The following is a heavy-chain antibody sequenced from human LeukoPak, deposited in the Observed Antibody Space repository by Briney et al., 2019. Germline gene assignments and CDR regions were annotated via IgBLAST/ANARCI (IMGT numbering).Heavy chain of an antibody. CDR2: ISYDGSNK. V-gene: IGHV3-30-3*02. Sequence: QPGRSLRLSCAASGFTFSSYAMHWVRQAPGKGLEWVAVISYDGSNKYYADSVKGRFTISRDNSKNTLYLQMNSLRAEDTALYYCAKKVVVGATSPYSDFQDWGQGTLVTVSS. CDR1: GFTFSSYA. J-gene: IGHJ1*01. D-gene: IGHD1-26*01. CDR3: AKKVVVGATSPYSDFQD.